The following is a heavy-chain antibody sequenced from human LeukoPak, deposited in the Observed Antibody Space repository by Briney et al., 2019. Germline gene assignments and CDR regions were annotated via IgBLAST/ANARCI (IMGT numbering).Heavy chain of an antibody. D-gene: IGHD5-12*01. CDR3: ARIPGDSGYDYGSLDY. CDR1: GYTFTCYY. Sequence: GASVKVSFKASGYTFTCYYMHWVRQAPGQGLEWMGWINPNSGGTNYAQKFQGRVTMTRDTSISTAYMELSRLRSDDTAVYYCARIPGDSGYDYGSLDYWGQGTLVTVSS. CDR2: INPNSGGT. J-gene: IGHJ4*02. V-gene: IGHV1-2*02.